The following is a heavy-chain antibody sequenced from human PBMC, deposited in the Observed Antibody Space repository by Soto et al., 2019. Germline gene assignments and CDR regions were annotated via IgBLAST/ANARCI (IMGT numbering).Heavy chain of an antibody. CDR1: GFTFSSYG. V-gene: IGHV3-30*18. Sequence: GGSLRLSCAASGFTFSSYGMHWVRQAPGKGLEWVAVISYDGSNKYYADSVKGRFTISRDNSKNTLYLQMNSLRAEDTAVYYCAKTEGGDIVVVPAANDAFDIWGQGTMVTVSS. D-gene: IGHD2-2*01. CDR3: AKTEGGDIVVVPAANDAFDI. CDR2: ISYDGSNK. J-gene: IGHJ3*02.